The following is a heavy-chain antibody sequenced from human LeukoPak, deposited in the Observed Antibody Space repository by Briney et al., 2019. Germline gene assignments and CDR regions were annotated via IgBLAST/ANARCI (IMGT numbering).Heavy chain of an antibody. Sequence: KPGGSVRLSCAASDFTFSRYGMNGFRQAPGAGREGGSSISSGGHNKFYADPVKGGFPISRDNPKNSLYLQMNSLRAEHTAVYYCARDGSLDDWGTGAPVTVSS. CDR3: ARDGSLDD. CDR2: ISSGGHNK. J-gene: IGHJ4*02. CDR1: DFTFSRYG. V-gene: IGHV3-21*01.